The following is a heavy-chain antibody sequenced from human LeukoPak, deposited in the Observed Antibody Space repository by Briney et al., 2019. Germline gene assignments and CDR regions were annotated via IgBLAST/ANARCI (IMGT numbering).Heavy chain of an antibody. D-gene: IGHD1-26*01. CDR3: ARALRIYYYFDY. CDR2: INWNGGST. V-gene: IGHV3-20*04. J-gene: IGHJ4*02. Sequence: RPGGSLRLSCAASGFTFDDYGMSWVRQAPGKGLEWVSGINWNGGSTGYADSVKGRFTISRDNSKNTLYLQMNSLRAEDTAVYYCARALRIYYYFDYWGQGTLVTVSS. CDR1: GFTFDDYG.